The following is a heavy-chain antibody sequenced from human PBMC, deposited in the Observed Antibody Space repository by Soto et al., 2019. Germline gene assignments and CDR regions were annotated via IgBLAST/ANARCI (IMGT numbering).Heavy chain of an antibody. CDR1: GYTFTSYY. D-gene: IGHD3-9*01. Sequence: ASVKVSCKASGYTFTSYYIHWVRQAPGQGLEWMGIINPILGIANYAQKFQGRVTITADKSTSTAYMELSILRSEDTAVFYCARESIGVLRYFDWPRSNYYYYGMDVWGQGTTVTVSS. J-gene: IGHJ6*02. V-gene: IGHV1-46*01. CDR3: ARESIGVLRYFDWPRSNYYYYGMDV. CDR2: INPILGIA.